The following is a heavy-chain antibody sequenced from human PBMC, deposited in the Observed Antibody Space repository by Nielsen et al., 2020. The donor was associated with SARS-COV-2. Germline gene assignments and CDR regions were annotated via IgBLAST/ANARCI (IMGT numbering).Heavy chain of an antibody. J-gene: IGHJ4*02. D-gene: IGHD4-23*01. CDR3: AREDYYGGNSIGY. Sequence: SETLSLTCAISGESVSSNSAAWNWIRQSLSRGLEWLGRTYYRSKWYNDYAVSVKSRITINPDTSKNQFSLQLNSVTPEDTAVYYCAREDYYGGNSIGYWGQGTLVTVSS. V-gene: IGHV6-1*01. CDR1: GESVSSNSAA. CDR2: TYYRSKWYN.